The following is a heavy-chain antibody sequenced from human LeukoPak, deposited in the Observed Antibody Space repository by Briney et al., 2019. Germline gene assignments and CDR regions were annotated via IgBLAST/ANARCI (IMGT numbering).Heavy chain of an antibody. CDR3: AREEPYSRRVYGMDV. J-gene: IGHJ6*02. CDR1: GFTFSSYA. Sequence: GGSLRLSCAASGFTFSSYAMHWVRQAPGKGLEWVAVISYDGSNKYYADSVKGRFTISRDNSKNTLYLQMNCLRAEDTAVYYCAREEPYSRRVYGMDVWGQGTTVTVSS. D-gene: IGHD6-13*01. CDR2: ISYDGSNK. V-gene: IGHV3-30*04.